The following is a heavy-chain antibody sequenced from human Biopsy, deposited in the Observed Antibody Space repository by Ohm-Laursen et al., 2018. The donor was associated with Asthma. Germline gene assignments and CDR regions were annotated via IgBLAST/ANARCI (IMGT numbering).Heavy chain of an antibody. CDR3: AVLGRITNAY. Sequence: SLSLSRAASGFSFSTYWMHWVRQAPGKGLVWVARINSDESSLSYADSVKGRFTVSRDNAKNTLYLQMNSLRGEDSAVYYCAVLGRITNAYWGQGTLVTVSS. CDR2: INSDESSL. CDR1: GFSFSTYW. V-gene: IGHV3-74*01. J-gene: IGHJ4*02. D-gene: IGHD2-8*01.